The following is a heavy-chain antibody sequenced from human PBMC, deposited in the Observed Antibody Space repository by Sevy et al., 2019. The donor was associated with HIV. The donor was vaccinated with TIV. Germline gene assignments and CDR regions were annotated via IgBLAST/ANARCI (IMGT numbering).Heavy chain of an antibody. CDR2: IYHSGST. CDR1: GGSISSGGYS. V-gene: IGHV4-30-2*01. CDR3: ARGSGYYYEGFDY. J-gene: IGHJ4*02. Sequence: SETLSLTCAVSGGSISSGGYSWSWIRQPPGKGLEWIGYIYHSGSTYYNPSLKSRVTISVDRSKNQFSLKLSSVTDADTAVYYCARGSGYYYEGFDYWGQGTLVTVSS. D-gene: IGHD3-22*01.